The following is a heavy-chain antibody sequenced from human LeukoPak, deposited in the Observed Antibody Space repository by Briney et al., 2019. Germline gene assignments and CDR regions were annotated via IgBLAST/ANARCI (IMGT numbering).Heavy chain of an antibody. CDR1: GDSITSEDNY. CDR3: ARNRYNSGVDY. CDR2: IYYSGNT. J-gene: IGHJ4*02. D-gene: IGHD6-19*01. Sequence: PSETLSLTCTVSGDSITSEDNYWNWIRQPPGKGLEWIGYIYYSGNTNYNPSLKSRVTISVDTSKNQFSLKLSSVTAADTAVYYCARNRYNSGVDYWGQGTLVTVSS. V-gene: IGHV4-61*08.